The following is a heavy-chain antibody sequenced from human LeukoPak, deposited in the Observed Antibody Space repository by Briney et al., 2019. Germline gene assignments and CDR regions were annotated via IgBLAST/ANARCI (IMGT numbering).Heavy chain of an antibody. D-gene: IGHD5-24*01. V-gene: IGHV4-31*03. CDR1: GGSISSGGYY. CDR2: IYYSGST. J-gene: IGHJ4*02. Sequence: SQTLSLTCTVSGGSISSGGYYWSWIRQHPGKGLEWIGYIYYSGSTHYNPSLKSRVTISVDTSKNQFSLKLSSVTAADTAVYYCARGGRWLQFYWGQGTLVTVSS. CDR3: ARGGRWLQFY.